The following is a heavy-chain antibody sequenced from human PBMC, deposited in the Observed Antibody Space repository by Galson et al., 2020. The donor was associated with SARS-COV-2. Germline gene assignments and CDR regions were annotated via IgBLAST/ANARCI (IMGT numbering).Heavy chain of an antibody. V-gene: IGHV4-59*01. CDR1: GGSNSSYY. CDR3: ARFLTLSYDFWSGYSPKYYYMDV. CDR2: HHYSGST. J-gene: IGHJ6*03. D-gene: IGHD3-3*01. Sequence: TETLSLTCTASGGSNSSYYWSWIRQPPGKGLERNGYHHYSGSTNYNPPLKSRVTISVDTSKNQFSLNLSSVTAADTAVYYCARFLTLSYDFWSGYSPKYYYMDVWGKGTTVTVSS.